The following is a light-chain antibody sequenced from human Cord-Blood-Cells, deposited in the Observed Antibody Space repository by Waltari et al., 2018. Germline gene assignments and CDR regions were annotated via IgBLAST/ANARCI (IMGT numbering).Light chain of an antibody. CDR2: KAS. J-gene: IGKJ3*01. V-gene: IGKV1-5*03. CDR3: KQGFT. Sequence: DIQMTQSPSTLSASVGDRVTITCRSSQSISSWLAWYQQKPGKATKLLIYKASSLESGVPSRFSGSGSGTEFTLTISSLQPDDFATYYCKQGFTFGPGTKVDIK. CDR1: QSISSW.